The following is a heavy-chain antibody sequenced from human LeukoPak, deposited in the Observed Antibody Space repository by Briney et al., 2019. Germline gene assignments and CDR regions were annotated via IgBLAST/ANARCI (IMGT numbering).Heavy chain of an antibody. CDR1: GGSISSSRFY. Sequence: PSETLALTCTVSGGSISSSRFYWGWIRQPPGKRLEWIGTIFYSGSTWYNPSLKSRVTISVDTSKNQFSLKLSSVTAADTAVYFCARQWFGPARKFDYWGQGTLVTVSS. J-gene: IGHJ4*02. V-gene: IGHV4-39*01. CDR3: ARQWFGPARKFDY. CDR2: IFYSGST. D-gene: IGHD3-10*01.